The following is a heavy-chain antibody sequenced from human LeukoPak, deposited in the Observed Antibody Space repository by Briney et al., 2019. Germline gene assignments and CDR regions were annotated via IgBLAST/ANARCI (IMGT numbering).Heavy chain of an antibody. J-gene: IGHJ4*02. CDR3: AHRRKSREVRGAPPVYFDS. CDR1: GFSLSTSGVG. V-gene: IGHV2-5*02. D-gene: IGHD3-10*01. Sequence: SGPTLVKPTQTLTLTCTFSGFSLSTSGVGVGWIRQPPGKALEWLGLIYWDDDKRYSPSLKNRLTITKDTSENQVVPTMTNMDPVDTATYYCAHRRKSREVRGAPPVYFDSWGQGTLVTVAS. CDR2: IYWDDDK.